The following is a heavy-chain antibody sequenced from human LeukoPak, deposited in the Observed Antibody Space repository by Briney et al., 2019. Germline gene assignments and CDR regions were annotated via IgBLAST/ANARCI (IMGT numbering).Heavy chain of an antibody. CDR1: GGTFSSYA. CDR3: ARLPGYSSGWSEDY. V-gene: IGHV1-69*04. Sequence: SVKVSCKASGGTFSSYAISWVRQAPGQGLEWMGRIIPIFSIANYAQKFQGRVTITADKSTSTAYMELSSLRSEDTAVYYCARLPGYSSGWSEDYWGQGTLVTVSS. CDR2: IIPIFSIA. D-gene: IGHD6-19*01. J-gene: IGHJ4*02.